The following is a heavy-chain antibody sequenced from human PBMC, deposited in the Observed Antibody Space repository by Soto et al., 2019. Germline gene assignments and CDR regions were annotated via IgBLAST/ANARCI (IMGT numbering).Heavy chain of an antibody. CDR3: ARGQQGSSDASDI. Sequence: ASVKVSCKASGYTFTSNGISWVRQAPGQGLEWVGWISASDGRTNYGQRLQGRVTMTTDTSTSTAYMELRRLRSDDTAVYYCARGQQGSSDASDIWGQGTMVTVSS. J-gene: IGHJ3*02. D-gene: IGHD1-26*01. V-gene: IGHV1-18*01. CDR2: ISASDGRT. CDR1: GYTFTSNG.